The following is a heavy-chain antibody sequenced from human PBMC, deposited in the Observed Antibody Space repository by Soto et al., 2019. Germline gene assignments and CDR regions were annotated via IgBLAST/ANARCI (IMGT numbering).Heavy chain of an antibody. V-gene: IGHV1-18*04. J-gene: IGHJ5*02. CDR2: ISVYNGNT. CDR1: GYTFTSDG. D-gene: IGHD4-17*01. CDR3: ARDNDYRFDP. Sequence: QVQLIQSGTEVKRPGASVKVSCKPSGYTFTSDGISWVRQAPGHGLEWMGWISVYNGNTNYAQKLQGRVTMTTDTSTNTAYMELRTLRSDDTAVYYCARDNDYRFDPWGQGTLVTVSS.